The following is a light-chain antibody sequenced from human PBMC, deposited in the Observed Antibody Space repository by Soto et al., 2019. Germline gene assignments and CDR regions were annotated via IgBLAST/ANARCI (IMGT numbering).Light chain of an antibody. Sequence: QSALTQPASVSGSPGQSITISCTGTSSDVATYNLVSWYQQHPGKAPKLMIYEVSNRPSGISNRFSGSKSGNTASLTLSGLQAEDEADYYCSSYTSSSTLVFGGGTKLTVL. V-gene: IGLV2-14*02. CDR3: SSYTSSSTLV. J-gene: IGLJ2*01. CDR1: SSDVATYNL. CDR2: EVS.